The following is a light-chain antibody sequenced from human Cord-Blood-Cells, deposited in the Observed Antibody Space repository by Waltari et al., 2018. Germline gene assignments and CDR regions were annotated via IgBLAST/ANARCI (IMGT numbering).Light chain of an antibody. V-gene: IGLV2-14*01. CDR3: SSYTSSSTWV. J-gene: IGLJ3*02. Sequence: QSALTQPASVSGSPGQSVTISCTGTSSDVGGYNYVSWYQQHPGKAPKLMIYEVSNRPPGVSNRCSGSKSGHTASVTISGLQAEDEADYYCSSYTSSSTWVFGGGTKLTVL. CDR1: SSDVGGYNY. CDR2: EVS.